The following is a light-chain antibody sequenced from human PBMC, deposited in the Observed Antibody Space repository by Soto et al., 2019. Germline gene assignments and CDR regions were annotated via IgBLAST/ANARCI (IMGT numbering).Light chain of an antibody. Sequence: ESVLTQSTATLSLSPGERATLSCRASPSISNSLAWYQHKPGQTPRLHIYDAFNRATGVPTRFSGSGSGTDFTLTISSLEPEDFAVYYCQQRNRWPPVTFGGGTKVDIK. CDR2: DAF. CDR1: PSISNS. J-gene: IGKJ4*01. V-gene: IGKV3-11*01. CDR3: QQRNRWPPVT.